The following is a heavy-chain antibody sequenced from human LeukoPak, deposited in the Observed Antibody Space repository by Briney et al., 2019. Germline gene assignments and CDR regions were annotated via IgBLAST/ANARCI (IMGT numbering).Heavy chain of an antibody. V-gene: IGHV3-74*01. Sequence: GGSLRLSCAASGFTFSSYWMSWVRQAPGKGPMWVSRICPDGTVTNYADSVKARFIISRDNARNTVYLQMNSLRVEDTAVYYCVRDFRSADYWGQGTLVTVSS. CDR2: ICPDGTVT. CDR1: GFTFSSYW. CDR3: VRDFRSADY. J-gene: IGHJ4*02.